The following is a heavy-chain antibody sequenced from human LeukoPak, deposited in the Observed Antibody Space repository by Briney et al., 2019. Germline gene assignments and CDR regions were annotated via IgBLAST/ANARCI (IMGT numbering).Heavy chain of an antibody. CDR1: GLTVSSYS. Sequence: GGSLRLSCAASGLTVSSYSMNWVRQAPGKGLEWVSSISSSSTYIYYADSVKGRFSISKDNAKKSLYLQMNSLRAEDTAVYYCARRYSTSSVEDFDYWGQGTLVTVSS. J-gene: IGHJ4*02. V-gene: IGHV3-21*01. D-gene: IGHD6-6*01. CDR3: ARRYSTSSVEDFDY. CDR2: ISSSSTYI.